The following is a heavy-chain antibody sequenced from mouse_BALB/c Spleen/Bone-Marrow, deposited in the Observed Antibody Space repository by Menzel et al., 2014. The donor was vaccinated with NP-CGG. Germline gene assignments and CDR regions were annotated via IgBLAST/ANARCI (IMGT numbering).Heavy chain of an antibody. J-gene: IGHJ2*01. CDR3: ARGLYGNSGY. V-gene: IGHV1-69*02. CDR2: IDPSDSYT. CDR1: GYTLXSYW. D-gene: IGHD2-1*01. Sequence: QVHVKQSGAELVKPGASVKLSCKASGYTLXSYWMHWVKQRPGQGLEWIGEIDPSDSYTNYNQKFKGKATLTVDKSSSTAYIQLSSLTSEDSAVYYCARGLYGNSGYWGQGTTLTVSS.